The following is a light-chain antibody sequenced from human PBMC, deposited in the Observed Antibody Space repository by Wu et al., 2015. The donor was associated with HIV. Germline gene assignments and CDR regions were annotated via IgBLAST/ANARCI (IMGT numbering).Light chain of an antibody. CDR2: GAS. J-gene: IGKJ2*01. CDR3: QQSFSLYT. V-gene: IGKV1-39*01. CDR1: QDIETF. Sequence: DIEMTQSPSSLSACVGDKITITCRASQDIETFLNWYQHKPGKAPDLLIRGASSLESGVPLRFSGSGSGTHFTLSISSLQAEDVATYYCQQSFSLYTFGQGTRRRS.